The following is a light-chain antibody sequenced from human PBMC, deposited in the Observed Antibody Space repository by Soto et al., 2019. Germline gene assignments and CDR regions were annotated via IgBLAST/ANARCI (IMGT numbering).Light chain of an antibody. Sequence: DIQMTQSPSSLSASVGDRVTITCRASQTIGIYLNWYQQKPKTAPKLLIFAASILQRGVPSRFSGSGSGTDFTLTISTLQPVDVAIYYCHQSYSTPPYTFGQGTKMEIK. J-gene: IGKJ2*01. CDR1: QTIGIY. CDR2: AAS. V-gene: IGKV1-39*01. CDR3: HQSYSTPPYT.